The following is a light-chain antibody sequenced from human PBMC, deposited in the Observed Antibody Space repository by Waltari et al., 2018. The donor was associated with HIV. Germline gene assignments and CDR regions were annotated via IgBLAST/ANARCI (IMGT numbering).Light chain of an antibody. CDR3: QQYNNWPPAWT. V-gene: IGKV3-15*01. CDR1: ESVNSY. J-gene: IGKJ1*01. CDR2: CAS. Sequence: EIVMTQSPVTLSASPGAGVTLSCRARESVNSYLAWYQQKPVQAPRLLIYCASTRATGIPPRFSGSGSETQFTLTIRSLQSEDCAVYYCQQYNNWPPAWTFGRGTRVEI.